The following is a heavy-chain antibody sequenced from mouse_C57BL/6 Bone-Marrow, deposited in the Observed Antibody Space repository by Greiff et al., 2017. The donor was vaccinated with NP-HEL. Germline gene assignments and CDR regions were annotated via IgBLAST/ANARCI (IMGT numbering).Heavy chain of an antibody. D-gene: IGHD1-1*01. CDR1: GYTFTSYW. Sequence: QVQLQQPGAELVRPGSSVKLSCKASGYTFTSYWMDWVKQRPGQGLEWIGNIYPSDSETYYNQKFKDKATLTVDKSSSTAYMQLSSLTSEDSAVYYCARRYYGSSSDVWGTGTTVTVSS. J-gene: IGHJ1*03. CDR3: ARRYYGSSSDV. V-gene: IGHV1-61*01. CDR2: IYPSDSET.